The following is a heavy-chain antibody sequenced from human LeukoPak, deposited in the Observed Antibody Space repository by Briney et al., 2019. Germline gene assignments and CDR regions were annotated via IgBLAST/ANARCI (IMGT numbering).Heavy chain of an antibody. CDR3: AAGGYSGSGAFHI. Sequence: PSETLSLTCTVSGGSINSYYWTWIRQPPGKGLEWIGYISYSGSTNYNPSLKSRVTISEDTSKTQFHLRLRSVTAADTAVYYCAAGGYSGSGAFHIWGQGTTVTVSS. V-gene: IGHV4-59*01. CDR2: ISYSGST. J-gene: IGHJ3*02. CDR1: GGSINSYY. D-gene: IGHD3-10*01.